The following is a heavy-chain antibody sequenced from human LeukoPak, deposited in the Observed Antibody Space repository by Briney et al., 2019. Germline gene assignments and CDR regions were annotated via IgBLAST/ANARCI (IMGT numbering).Heavy chain of an antibody. V-gene: IGHV3-7*01. Sequence: PGGSLRLSCGASGFTLRDYWMSWVRQAPGKGLEWVANIQSDGNEKNYIDSVQGRFTISRDNAKTSLYLQMNSLRAEDTAVYYCAKQSGSQTYYFDYWGQGTLVTVSS. D-gene: IGHD1-26*01. CDR1: GFTLRDYW. CDR2: IQSDGNEK. CDR3: AKQSGSQTYYFDY. J-gene: IGHJ4*02.